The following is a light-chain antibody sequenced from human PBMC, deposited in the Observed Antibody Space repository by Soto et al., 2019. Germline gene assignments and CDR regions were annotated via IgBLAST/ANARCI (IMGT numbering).Light chain of an antibody. V-gene: IGLV2-23*01. Sequence: QSVLTQPASVSGSPGQSITISCTGTSSDVGSFDLVSWYQQHPGKAPKLILYEGSKRPSGVSNRFSGSKSGNTASLTISGRQPEDEGDYHCCSYAGSSTWIFGGGTKLTVL. CDR1: SSDVGSFDL. CDR2: EGS. CDR3: CSYAGSSTWI. J-gene: IGLJ2*01.